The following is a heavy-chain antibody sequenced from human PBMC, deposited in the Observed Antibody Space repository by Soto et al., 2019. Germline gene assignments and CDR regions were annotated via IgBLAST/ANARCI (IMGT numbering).Heavy chain of an antibody. Sequence: PSETLSLTCTVSGGSISSYYWSWIRQPPGKGLEWIGYIYYSGSTNYNPSLKSRVTISVDTSKNQFSLKLSSVTAADTAVYYCARGAQFRTYYYDSGGYSAFDIWGQGTMVT. CDR2: IYYSGST. J-gene: IGHJ3*02. CDR3: ARGAQFRTYYYDSGGYSAFDI. D-gene: IGHD3-22*01. CDR1: GGSISSYY. V-gene: IGHV4-59*01.